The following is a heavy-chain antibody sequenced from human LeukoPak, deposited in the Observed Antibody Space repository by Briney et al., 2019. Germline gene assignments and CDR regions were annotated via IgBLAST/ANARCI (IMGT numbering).Heavy chain of an antibody. CDR1: GGSISSGSYY. Sequence: SPTLSLTCTVSGGSISSGSYYWSWIRQPAGKGLEWIGRIYTSGSTNYNPSLKSRVTISVDTSKNQFSLKLSSVTAADTAVYYCATTLEMATTRQDYWGQGTLVTVSS. V-gene: IGHV4-61*02. CDR3: ATTLEMATTRQDY. D-gene: IGHD5-24*01. CDR2: IYTSGST. J-gene: IGHJ4*02.